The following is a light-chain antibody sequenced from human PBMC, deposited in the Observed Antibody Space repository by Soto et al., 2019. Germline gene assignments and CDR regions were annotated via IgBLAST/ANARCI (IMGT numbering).Light chain of an antibody. CDR3: SSYTSTNTQV. V-gene: IGLV2-14*01. CDR2: EVS. J-gene: IGLJ1*01. Sequence: LTQPASVSGSPGQSITISCTGTSSDVGAYKYVSWYQQHPGKAPKLMIYEVSNRPSGVSNRFSGSKSGNTASVTISGLQAEDEADYYCSSYTSTNTQVFGTGTKVTVL. CDR1: SSDVGAYKY.